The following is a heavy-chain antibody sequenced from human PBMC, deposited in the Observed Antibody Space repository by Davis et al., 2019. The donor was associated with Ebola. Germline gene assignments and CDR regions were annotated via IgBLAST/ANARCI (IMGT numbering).Heavy chain of an antibody. V-gene: IGHV5-51*01. J-gene: IGHJ5*02. CDR2: IYPGDSDT. CDR3: AREGQQLVRGDWFDP. D-gene: IGHD6-13*01. Sequence: GESLKISCKGSGYSFTSYWIGWVRQMPGKGLEWMGIIYPGDSDTRYSPSFQGQVTISADKSISTAYLQWSSLKASDTAMYYCAREGQQLVRGDWFDPWGQGTLVTVSS. CDR1: GYSFTSYW.